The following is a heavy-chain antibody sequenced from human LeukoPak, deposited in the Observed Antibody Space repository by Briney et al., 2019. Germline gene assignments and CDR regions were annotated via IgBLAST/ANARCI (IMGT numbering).Heavy chain of an antibody. J-gene: IGHJ4*02. CDR2: INSDGSST. Sequence: GGSLRLSCAASGFTFSSYWMHWVRQAPGKGLVWVSRINSDGSSTSYADSVKGRFTISRDNAKNTLYLQMNSLRAEDTAVYYCARGPQQWLVDRWGQGTLVTVSS. CDR3: ARGPQQWLVDR. V-gene: IGHV3-74*01. D-gene: IGHD6-19*01. CDR1: GFTFSSYW.